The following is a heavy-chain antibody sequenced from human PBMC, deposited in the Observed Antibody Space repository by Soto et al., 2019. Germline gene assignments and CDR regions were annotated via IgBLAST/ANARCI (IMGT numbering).Heavy chain of an antibody. J-gene: IGHJ6*02. CDR2: INSDGSTT. CDR1: GFTFSTYW. V-gene: IGHV3-74*01. CDR3: ARDAYYDMGV. Sequence: EVQLVESGGGLVQPGGSLRLSCAASGFTFSTYWMHWARQAPGKGLVWVSRINSDGSTTNYADSVKGRFTISRDNAKNTLYLQMNSLRAEDTAVYYCARDAYYDMGVWGQGTTVTVSS.